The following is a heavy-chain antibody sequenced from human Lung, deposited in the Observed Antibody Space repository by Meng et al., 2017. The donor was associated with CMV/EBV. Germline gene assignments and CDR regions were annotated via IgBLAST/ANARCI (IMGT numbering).Heavy chain of an antibody. D-gene: IGHD6-13*01. J-gene: IGHJ4*02. V-gene: IGHV4-4*02. CDR2: IYHSGST. CDR3: ARDSGYQQGLDY. CDR1: GCSRRSRSW. Sequence: CAVTGCSRRSRSWWRWDGQAPGGELKYIGEIYHSGSTNYNPSLKNQVTISVDKSKNQFSLKVSSVTAAGAAVYYCARDSGYQQGLDYWGQGTLVTVSS.